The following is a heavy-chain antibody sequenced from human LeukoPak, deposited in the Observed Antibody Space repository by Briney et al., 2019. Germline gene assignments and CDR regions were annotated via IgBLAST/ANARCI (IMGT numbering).Heavy chain of an antibody. CDR2: IYTSGST. Sequence: SETLSLTCPVSGGSLSSGSYYWRWIRQPAGEGLEWIGRIYTSGSTNYSPSLKSRVTISVDKSKNQFSLKLSSVTAADTAVYYSARATWPLTAVFDYWGQGILVAVSS. D-gene: IGHD5-24*01. CDR3: ARATWPLTAVFDY. V-gene: IGHV4-61*02. J-gene: IGHJ4*02. CDR1: GGSLSSGSYY.